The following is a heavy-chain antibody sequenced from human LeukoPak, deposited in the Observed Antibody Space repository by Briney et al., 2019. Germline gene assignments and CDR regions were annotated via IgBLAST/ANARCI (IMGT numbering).Heavy chain of an antibody. Sequence: ETLSLTCAVYGGSFSGYYWSWIRQAPGKGLEWVSTIGTSADTYYADSVKGRFTISRDNPKNTLYVQMNSLRVEDTAIYYCARNLPGNYFDLWGRGTLVTVSS. CDR1: GGSFSGYY. CDR2: IGTSADT. V-gene: IGHV3-53*01. J-gene: IGHJ2*01. D-gene: IGHD3-10*01. CDR3: ARNLPGNYFDL.